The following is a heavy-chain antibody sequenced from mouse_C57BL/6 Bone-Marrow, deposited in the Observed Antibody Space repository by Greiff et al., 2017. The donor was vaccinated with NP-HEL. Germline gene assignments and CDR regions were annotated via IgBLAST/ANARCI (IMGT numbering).Heavy chain of an antibody. CDR3: ARGWLPHFDD. CDR2: IHPNSGST. D-gene: IGHD2-3*01. CDR1: GDTSTSYW. V-gene: IGHV1-64*01. Sequence: QDELQQPGAEVVKPGASAKLFCKASGDTSTSYWMHCGKQRPGQGVEWMGMIHPNSGSTNYNEKIKSKATLTVDKSSSTAYMQLSSLTSEDSAVYYCARGWLPHFDDWGKGTTLTVSS. J-gene: IGHJ2*01.